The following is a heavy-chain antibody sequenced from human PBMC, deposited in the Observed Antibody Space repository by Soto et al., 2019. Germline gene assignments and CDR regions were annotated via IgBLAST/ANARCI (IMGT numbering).Heavy chain of an antibody. CDR1: GFTFTSYS. CDR2: FWYDASAQ. D-gene: IGHD6-13*01. CDR3: VFGSWNQYFFDH. Sequence: PGGSLRLSCTTSGFTFTSYSMHWVRQAPGKGLEWVATFWYDASAQRYADSVKGRFTISRDPSRGTVYLLMDSLRTDDTAVYYCVFGSWNQYFFDHWGQAILVTVSS. J-gene: IGHJ4*02. V-gene: IGHV3-33*08.